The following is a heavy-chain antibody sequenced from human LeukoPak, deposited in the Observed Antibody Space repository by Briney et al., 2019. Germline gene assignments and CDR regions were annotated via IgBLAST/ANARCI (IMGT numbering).Heavy chain of an antibody. V-gene: IGHV4-4*08. CDR3: SVAGS. Sequence: SETLSLTCTVTVSGDSVSSKSWGWIRQPPGKGLEWLGYIYTSGRTSYKLSLRGGVSISGATSRIQFPLNLIAVPAAALPVCSCSVAGSWGQGTLVAVSS. J-gene: IGHJ4*02. CDR2: IYTSGRT. D-gene: IGHD2-15*01. CDR1: GDSVSSKS.